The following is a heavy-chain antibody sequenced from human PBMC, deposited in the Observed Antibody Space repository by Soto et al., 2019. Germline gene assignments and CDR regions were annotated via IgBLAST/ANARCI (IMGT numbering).Heavy chain of an antibody. D-gene: IGHD7-27*01. CDR2: INHSGST. V-gene: IGHV4-34*01. J-gene: IGHJ3*01. Sequence: QVQLQQWGAGLLKPSETLSLTCAVYGGSFSGYYWSWIRQPPGKGLEWIGEINHSGSTNYNLSLKSSVTISVDTSKHQFSLKLISVTAADTAVYYCARTGGPDAFDFWGQGTMVTVSS. CDR1: GGSFSGYY. CDR3: ARTGGPDAFDF.